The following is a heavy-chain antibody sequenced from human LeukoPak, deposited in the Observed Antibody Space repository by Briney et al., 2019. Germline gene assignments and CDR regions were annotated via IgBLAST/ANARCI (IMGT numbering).Heavy chain of an antibody. CDR2: IGYDGNYK. Sequence: GGSLRLSCAASGFTVSSNYMSWVRQAPGKGLEWVAVIGYDGNYKNFAESVKGRFTISRDISKNTLYLQMNSLRAEDTAVYYCARDPATVTSYFDYWGQGTLVTVSS. J-gene: IGHJ4*02. D-gene: IGHD4-17*01. CDR1: GFTVSSNY. CDR3: ARDPATVTSYFDY. V-gene: IGHV3-33*08.